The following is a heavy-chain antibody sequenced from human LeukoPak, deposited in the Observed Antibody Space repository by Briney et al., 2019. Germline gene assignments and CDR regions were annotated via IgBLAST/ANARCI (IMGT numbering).Heavy chain of an antibody. CDR2: IYYSGRT. V-gene: IGHV4-39*01. Sequence: SEPLTLTCTVSGVPLCSTIYFWGWVRQPPGKVLEGIGSIYYSGRTYYNPSLKRRVTISVDTSKNQFSLKLSSVTAAYTAVYYCARHGPRYYFDTSGYYYFDYWGQGTLVTVSS. J-gene: IGHJ4*02. D-gene: IGHD3-22*01. CDR1: GVPLCSTIYF. CDR3: ARHGPRYYFDTSGYYYFDY.